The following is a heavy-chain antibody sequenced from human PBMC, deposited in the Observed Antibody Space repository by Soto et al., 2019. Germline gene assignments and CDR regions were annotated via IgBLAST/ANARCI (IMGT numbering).Heavy chain of an antibody. CDR1: GGSISSGGYY. Sequence: QVQLQESGPGLVKPSQTLSLTCTVSGGSISSGGYYWSWIRQHPGKGLEWIGYIYYSGSTYYNPSLKRRVTISVDTSKNQFSLKLSSVPAADTAVYYCARFGYGGNYYYYGMDVWGQGTTVTVSS. CDR3: ARFGYGGNYYYYGMDV. V-gene: IGHV4-31*03. CDR2: IYYSGST. D-gene: IGHD4-17*01. J-gene: IGHJ6*02.